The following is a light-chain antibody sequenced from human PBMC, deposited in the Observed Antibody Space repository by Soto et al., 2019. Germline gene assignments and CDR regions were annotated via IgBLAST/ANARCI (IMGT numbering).Light chain of an antibody. CDR2: SAS. CDR1: QDISNY. CDR3: QKYNSALT. Sequence: DIQMTQSPSSLSASVGDRITITCRASQDISNYLAWYQQKPGKVPKLLIYSASTLQSGVPSRFSGSGSGTDFTLTISSLQPEDAATYLCQKYNSALTFGQGTRLEIK. V-gene: IGKV1-27*01. J-gene: IGKJ5*01.